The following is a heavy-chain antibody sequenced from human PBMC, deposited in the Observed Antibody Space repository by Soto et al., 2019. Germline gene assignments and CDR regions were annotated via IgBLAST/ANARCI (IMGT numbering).Heavy chain of an antibody. Sequence: QVVLLQSGAEVKEPGSSVRVSCQVSGSTFNNFAFSWVRQAPGHGPEWMGGIVVDSNTAEYSQRFQDRVTITADTSTDTLYMELGSLTFEDMAVYYCARAIKRWEVNYYFDLWGQGTLVTVSS. J-gene: IGHJ4*02. CDR3: ARAIKRWEVNYYFDL. CDR1: GSTFNNFA. V-gene: IGHV1-69*06. D-gene: IGHD1-26*01. CDR2: IVVDSNTA.